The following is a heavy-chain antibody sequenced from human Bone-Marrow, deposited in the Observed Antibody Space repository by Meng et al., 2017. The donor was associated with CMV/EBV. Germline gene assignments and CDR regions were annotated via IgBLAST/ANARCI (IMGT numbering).Heavy chain of an antibody. J-gene: IGHJ5*02. D-gene: IGHD2-15*01. CDR1: GGSISSSSYY. Sequence: SETLSLTCTVSGGSISSSSYYWGWIRQPPGKGLEWIGIIYYTGITYYNPSLKSGVTISVDTSKNQFSLKLSSVTAADTAVYYCAIYCSAASCPVRRLFVPWGQRTLVTVSS. V-gene: IGHV4-39*07. CDR3: AIYCSAASCPVRRLFVP. CDR2: IYYTGIT.